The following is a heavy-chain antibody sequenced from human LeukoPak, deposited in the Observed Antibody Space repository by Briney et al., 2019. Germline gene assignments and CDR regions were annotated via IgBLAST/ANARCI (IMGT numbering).Heavy chain of an antibody. CDR1: GFTFSSYA. CDR3: AKSGIVLMRGY. Sequence: GGSLRLSCAASGFTFSSYAMSWVRQAPGEGLEWVSAISGSGGSTYYADSVKGRFTISRDNSKNTLYLQMNSLRAEDTAVYYCAKSGIVLMRGYWGQGTLVTVSS. J-gene: IGHJ4*02. V-gene: IGHV3-23*01. CDR2: ISGSGGST. D-gene: IGHD2-8*01.